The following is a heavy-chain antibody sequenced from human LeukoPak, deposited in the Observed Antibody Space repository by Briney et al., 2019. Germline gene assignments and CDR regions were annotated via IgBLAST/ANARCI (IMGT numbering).Heavy chain of an antibody. V-gene: IGHV3-66*02. D-gene: IGHD2-15*01. J-gene: IGHJ4*02. CDR1: GFTFSSNY. CDR3: ARDSPRTYCSGGSCYQGGRGY. CDR2: IYSGGST. Sequence: GGSLRLSCAASGFTFSSNYMSWVRQAPGKGLEWVSVIYSGGSTYYSDSVTGPFSIPRDNSNNTLYLQMNSLRAEDTAVYYCARDSPRTYCSGGSCYQGGRGYWGQGTMVTVSS.